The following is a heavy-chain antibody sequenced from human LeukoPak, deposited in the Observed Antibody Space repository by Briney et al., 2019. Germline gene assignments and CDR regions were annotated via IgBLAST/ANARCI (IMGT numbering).Heavy chain of an antibody. CDR2: FSSGGTGT. CDR3: ARDNYDILTGWGYYYYMDV. J-gene: IGHJ6*03. CDR1: GFAFSSYA. V-gene: IGHV3-23*01. Sequence: GGSLRLSCAASGFAFSSYAMSWVRQAPGKGLEWVSGFSSGGTGTYYADSVKGRFTISRDTSKNTLYLQMNSLRAEDTAVYHCARDNYDILTGWGYYYYMDVWGKGTTVTISS. D-gene: IGHD3-9*01.